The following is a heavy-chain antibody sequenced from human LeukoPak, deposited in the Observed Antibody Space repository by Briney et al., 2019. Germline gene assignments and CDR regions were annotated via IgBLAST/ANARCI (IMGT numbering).Heavy chain of an antibody. CDR2: ITGSGGDT. V-gene: IGHV3-23*01. J-gene: IGHJ4*02. CDR3: AKGRLGIMYYFDY. CDR1: GFTFSNYA. Sequence: PGGSLRLSCAASGFTFSNYAMSWVRQAPGKGLEWASTITGSGGDTYYADSAKGRFTISRDNSRNTVYLQANSLRAEDAAMYYCAKGRLGIMYYFDYWGQGTLVTVSS. D-gene: IGHD7-27*01.